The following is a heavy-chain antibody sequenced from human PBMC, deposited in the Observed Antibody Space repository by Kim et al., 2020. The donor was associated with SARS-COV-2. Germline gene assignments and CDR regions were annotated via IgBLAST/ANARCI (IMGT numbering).Heavy chain of an antibody. D-gene: IGHD3-10*01. Sequence: SLKSRVTISVDTSKNQFSLKLSSVTAADTAVYYCARLRITMVRGVIRESNWGQGTLVTVSS. CDR3: ARLRITMVRGVIRESN. J-gene: IGHJ4*02. V-gene: IGHV4-31*02.